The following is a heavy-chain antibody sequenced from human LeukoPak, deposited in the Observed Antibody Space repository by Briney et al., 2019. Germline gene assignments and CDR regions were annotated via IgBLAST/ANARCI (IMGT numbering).Heavy chain of an antibody. V-gene: IGHV4-34*01. CDR2: INHSGST. Sequence: PSETLSLTCAVYGGSFSGYYWSWIRQPPGKGLEWIGEINHSGSTNYNPSLKSRVTISVDTSKNQFSLKLSSVTAADTAVYYCARGIWGSYYYFDYWGQGTLVTVSS. CDR3: ARGIWGSYYYFDY. D-gene: IGHD3-16*01. CDR1: GGSFSGYY. J-gene: IGHJ4*02.